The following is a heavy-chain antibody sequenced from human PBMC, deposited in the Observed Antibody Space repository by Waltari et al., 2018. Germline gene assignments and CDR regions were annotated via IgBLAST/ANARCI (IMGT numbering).Heavy chain of an antibody. CDR3: ARLAPRTYRSPVPGRHYYYGMDV. CDR1: GFRFRNYW. D-gene: IGHD3-10*01. CDR2: ISDDETSI. J-gene: IGHJ6*02. V-gene: IGHV3-74*01. Sequence: EEQLLESGGGLVQPGDSLRLSCAGSGFRFRNYWMNWVRQAPGKGLVWVERISDDETSISYADSVKGRFTISRDNAKNTVYLQMKRLRVEDTADYYCARLAPRTYRSPVPGRHYYYGMDVWGQGTTVTVSS.